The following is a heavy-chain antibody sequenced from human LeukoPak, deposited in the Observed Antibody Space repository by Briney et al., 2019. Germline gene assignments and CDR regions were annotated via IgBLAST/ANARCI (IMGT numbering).Heavy chain of an antibody. D-gene: IGHD5-18*01. J-gene: IGHJ6*03. CDR2: INWNGGST. Sequence: PGGSLRLSCAASGFSFSSYGMSWVRQAPGKGLEWVSGINWNGGSTGYADSVKGRFTISRDNAENSLYLQMNSLRAEDTALYYCAGIRRGYSYGYFGSDYYYMDVWGKGTTVTVSS. CDR3: AGIRRGYSYGYFGSDYYYMDV. V-gene: IGHV3-20*04. CDR1: GFSFSSYG.